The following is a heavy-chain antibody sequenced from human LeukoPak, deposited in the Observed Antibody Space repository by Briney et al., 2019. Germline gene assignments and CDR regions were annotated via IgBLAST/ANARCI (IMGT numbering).Heavy chain of an antibody. Sequence: GASVKVSCKASGYTFTSYYMHWVRQAPGQGLEWTGIINPSGGSTSYAQKFQGRVTMTRDTSTSTAYMELSSLRSEDTAVYYCAADREWLRSLAVMGAFDIWGQGTMVTVSS. CDR3: AADREWLRSLAVMGAFDI. V-gene: IGHV1-46*01. CDR2: INPSGGST. J-gene: IGHJ3*02. CDR1: GYTFTSYY. D-gene: IGHD3-16*01.